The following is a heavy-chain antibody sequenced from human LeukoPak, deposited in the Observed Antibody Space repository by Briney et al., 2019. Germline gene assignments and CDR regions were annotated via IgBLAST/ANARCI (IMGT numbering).Heavy chain of an antibody. CDR2: ISGSSSYI. V-gene: IGHV3-21*01. CDR1: GFTFSSYS. Sequence: GGSLRLSCAPSGFTFSSYSMNWVRQAPGKGLEWVSSISGSSSYIYYADSVQGRFTISRDNAKNSLYLQMNSLRAEDTAVYYCARDPRAGYSSSWTNYWGQGTLVTVSS. D-gene: IGHD6-13*01. J-gene: IGHJ4*02. CDR3: ARDPRAGYSSSWTNY.